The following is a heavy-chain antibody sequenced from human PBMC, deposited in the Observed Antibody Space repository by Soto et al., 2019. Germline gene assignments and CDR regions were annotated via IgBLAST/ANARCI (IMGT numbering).Heavy chain of an antibody. J-gene: IGHJ4*02. CDR1: GLTFTSSA. V-gene: IGHV3-23*01. Sequence: VQLLESGGGLVQPGGSLRLSCAASGLTFTSSAMTWVRQAPGKGLEWVSTIKGSLGNTFYAKSVKGRFTVSRDSSESAVYLEMNSLRAEDTAVYYCGQSNWNDYQLAHWGQGTLVTVSS. D-gene: IGHD1-1*01. CDR2: IKGSLGNT. CDR3: GQSNWNDYQLAH.